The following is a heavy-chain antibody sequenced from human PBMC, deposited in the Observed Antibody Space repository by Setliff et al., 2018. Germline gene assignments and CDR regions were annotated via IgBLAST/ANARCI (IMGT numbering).Heavy chain of an antibody. CDR1: GYTFTDYY. J-gene: IGHJ4*02. D-gene: IGHD3-22*01. CDR2: VDPEDGET. CDR3: ATDPFYYDSSGVDDY. V-gene: IGHV1-69-2*01. Sequence: VKVSCKASGYTFTDYYMHWVQQAPGKGLEWMGRVDPEDGETIYAEKFQGRVTITADTSTDTAYMELSGLRSEDTAVYYCATDPFYYDSSGVDDYWGQGTLVTVSS.